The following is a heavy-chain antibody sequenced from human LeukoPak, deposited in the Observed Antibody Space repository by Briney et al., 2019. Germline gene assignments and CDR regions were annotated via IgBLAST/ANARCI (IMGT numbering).Heavy chain of an antibody. D-gene: IGHD3-22*01. CDR1: GGSFSGYY. V-gene: IGHV4-34*01. CDR2: INHSGST. CDR3: ARGLDYYDSSGYLFRKANYYYGMDV. Sequence: TSETLSLTCAVYGGSFSGYYWSWIRQPPGKGLEWIGEINHSGSTNYNPSLKSRVTISVDTSKNQFSLKLSSVTAADTAVYYCARGLDYYDSSGYLFRKANYYYGMDVWGQGTTVTVSS. J-gene: IGHJ6*02.